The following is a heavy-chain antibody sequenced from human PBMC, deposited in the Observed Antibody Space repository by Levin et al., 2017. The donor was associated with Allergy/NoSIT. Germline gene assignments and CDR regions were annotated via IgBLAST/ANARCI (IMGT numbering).Heavy chain of an antibody. J-gene: IGHJ4*02. Sequence: ASVKVSCKPSDFTFTAYYIHWVRRAPGQGLEWVGRINPNTGDTHTSQNFQGRVTMTRDTSLRTVYMELRNLKSDDTAVYFCARDCSTTTGYGVRGLDWGQGTLVTVSS. CDR2: INPNTGDT. CDR3: ARDCSTTTGYGVRGLD. CDR1: DFTFTAYY. D-gene: IGHD2-2*01. V-gene: IGHV1-2*06.